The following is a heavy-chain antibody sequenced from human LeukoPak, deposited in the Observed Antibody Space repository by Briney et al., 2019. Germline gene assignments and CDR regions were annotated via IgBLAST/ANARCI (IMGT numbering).Heavy chain of an antibody. D-gene: IGHD3-10*01. Sequence: PGGSLRLSCAASGFTFSNYAMNWVRQAPGKGLEWVSGITGFGGVTSYADSVKGRFTISRDDSKNTLYLQMNSLRVEDTAVYHCAKRRESETWTLPGPLDYWGQGTLVTVSS. V-gene: IGHV3-23*01. CDR2: ITGFGGVT. CDR1: GFTFSNYA. CDR3: AKRRESETWTLPGPLDY. J-gene: IGHJ4*02.